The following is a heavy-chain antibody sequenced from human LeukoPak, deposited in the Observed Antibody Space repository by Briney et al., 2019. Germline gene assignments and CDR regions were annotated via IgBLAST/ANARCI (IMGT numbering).Heavy chain of an antibody. CDR2: ISANGGGT. D-gene: IGHD6-19*01. Sequence: QTGGSLRLSCAASGFTFSNYAMSWVRQAPGKGLEWVSGISANGGGTYYADSVKGRFSISRDNSKNTLYVQMNRLRDEDTAVYYCAKDSDGGRYGDYWGQGTLVTVSS. V-gene: IGHV3-23*01. CDR1: GFTFSNYA. CDR3: AKDSDGGRYGDY. J-gene: IGHJ4*02.